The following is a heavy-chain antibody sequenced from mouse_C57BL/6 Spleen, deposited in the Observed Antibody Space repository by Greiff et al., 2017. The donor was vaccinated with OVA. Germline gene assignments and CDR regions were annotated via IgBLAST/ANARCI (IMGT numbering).Heavy chain of an antibody. V-gene: IGHV3-1*01. J-gene: IGHJ2*01. CDR1: GYSITSGYD. D-gene: IGHD1-1*02. Sequence: EVKLQESGPGMVKPSQSLSLTCTVTGYSITSGYDWHWIRHFPGNKLEWMGYISYSGSTNYNPSLKSRISITHDTSKNHFFLKLNSVTTEDTATYYCAREDYAGGFDYWGQGTTLTVSS. CDR2: ISYSGST. CDR3: AREDYAGGFDY.